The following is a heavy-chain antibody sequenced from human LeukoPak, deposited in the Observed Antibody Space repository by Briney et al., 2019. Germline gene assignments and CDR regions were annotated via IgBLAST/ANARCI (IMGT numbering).Heavy chain of an antibody. V-gene: IGHV4-59*12. CDR1: GGSISSYY. J-gene: IGHJ6*03. CDR2: IYYSGST. D-gene: IGHD3-16*01. Sequence: SKTLSLTCTVSGGSISSYYWSWIRQPPGKGLEWIGYIYYSGSTNYNPSLKSRVTISVDTSKNQFSLKLISVTAADTAVYYGAGGGRFAGYYYYRAVWGKGTTLTVSS. CDR3: AGGGRFAGYYYYRAV.